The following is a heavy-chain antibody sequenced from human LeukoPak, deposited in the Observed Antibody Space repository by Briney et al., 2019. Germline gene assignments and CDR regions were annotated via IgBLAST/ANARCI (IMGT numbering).Heavy chain of an antibody. CDR3: APSPVQLPRYFQH. D-gene: IGHD2-2*01. CDR2: ISGSGGST. CDR1: GFTFSSYT. J-gene: IGHJ1*01. Sequence: PGGSLRLSCAASGFTFSSYTMSWVRQAPGKGLEWVSAISGSGGSTYYADSVKGRFTISRDNSKNTLYLQMNSLRAEDTAVYYCAPSPVQLPRYFQHWGQGTLVTVSS. V-gene: IGHV3-23*01.